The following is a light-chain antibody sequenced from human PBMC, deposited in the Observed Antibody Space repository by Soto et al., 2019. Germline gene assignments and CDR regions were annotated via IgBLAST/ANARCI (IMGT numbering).Light chain of an antibody. CDR3: QQSFSSPRT. V-gene: IGKV1-39*01. Sequence: DIQMTQSPASLSASVGDRVTITCRASQNIAGYLSWFQQKPGKAPNLLIFDASSLQSGVPSRFSGSGSGTDFTLTISSLQPEDFATYYCQQSFSSPRTFGQGTKLEIK. CDR2: DAS. CDR1: QNIAGY. J-gene: IGKJ2*01.